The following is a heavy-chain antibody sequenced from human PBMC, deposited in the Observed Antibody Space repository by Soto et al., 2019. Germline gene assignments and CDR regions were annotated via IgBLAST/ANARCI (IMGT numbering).Heavy chain of an antibody. CDR3: ARSSITTRANWFDP. J-gene: IGHJ5*02. D-gene: IGHD3-22*01. CDR2: ISAYNGKT. Sequence: GASVKVSCKASGYTFTSYAMHWVRQAPGQGLEWMGWISAYNGKTNYAQKLQGRVTMTTDTSTSTAYMELRSLRSDDTAVYYCARSSITTRANWFDPWGQGTLVTVSS. CDR1: GYTFTSYA. V-gene: IGHV1-18*01.